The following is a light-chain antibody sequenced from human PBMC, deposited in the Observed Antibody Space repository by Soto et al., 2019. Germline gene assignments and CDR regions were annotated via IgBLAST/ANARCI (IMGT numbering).Light chain of an antibody. CDR1: QSVRSN. Sequence: EIVMTQSPATLSVSPGERATLSCRASQSVRSNLAWYQQKPGQAPRLLIYGASTRATGIPARFSGSGSGTEFTLTISSLQSEDFAVYYCQQYNNWPPVLTFGGGTKAEIK. CDR2: GAS. V-gene: IGKV3-15*01. J-gene: IGKJ4*01. CDR3: QQYNNWPPVLT.